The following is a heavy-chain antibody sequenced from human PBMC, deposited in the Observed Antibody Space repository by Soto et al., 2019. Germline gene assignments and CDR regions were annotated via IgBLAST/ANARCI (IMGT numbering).Heavy chain of an antibody. D-gene: IGHD6-6*01. J-gene: IGHJ6*02. CDR2: IRGSGGST. CDR1: GFTFSSYA. CDR3: AKGYRIAARAGLFYYAMDV. V-gene: IGHV3-23*01. Sequence: GRSLRLSFAVSGFTFSSYALSWVHQPPGLALEWGSAIRGSGGSTYYADSVKGRFTISRDNSKTALYLQMNSLRAEDTAVYYCAKGYRIAARAGLFYYAMDVWGQGVTVTVSS.